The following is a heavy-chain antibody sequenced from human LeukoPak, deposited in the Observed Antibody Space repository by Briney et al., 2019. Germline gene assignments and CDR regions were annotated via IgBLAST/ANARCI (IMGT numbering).Heavy chain of an antibody. J-gene: IGHJ4*02. V-gene: IGHV5-51*01. CDR2: IYPGDSDT. CDR3: SRAKRGTRSHYFDY. D-gene: IGHD1/OR15-1a*01. Sequence: GESLKISCNGSGYSFTIYGIGWVRQMPGKGLEWMGIIYPGDSDTRYSPSFQGQVTISADKSISTAYLQWSSLKASDTAMYYCSRAKRGTRSHYFDYWGQGTLVTVSS. CDR1: GYSFTIYG.